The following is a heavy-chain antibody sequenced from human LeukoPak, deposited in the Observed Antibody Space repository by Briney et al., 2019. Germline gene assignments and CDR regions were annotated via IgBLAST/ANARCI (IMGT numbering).Heavy chain of an antibody. CDR1: GFTFSSYE. V-gene: IGHV3-48*03. D-gene: IGHD6-19*01. CDR2: ISSSGSTI. CDR3: ARAKGIAVAGTRGYYFDY. J-gene: IGHJ4*02. Sequence: GGSLRLSCATSGFTFSSYEMNWVRQAPGKGLEWVSYISSSGSTIYYADSVKGRFTISRDNAKNSLYLQMNSLRAEDTAVYYCARAKGIAVAGTRGYYFDYWGQGTLVTVSS.